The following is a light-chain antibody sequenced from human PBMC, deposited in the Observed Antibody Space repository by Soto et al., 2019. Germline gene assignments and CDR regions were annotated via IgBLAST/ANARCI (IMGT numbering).Light chain of an antibody. CDR1: QSIGTY. J-gene: IGKJ2*01. CDR3: QQSYEDPRT. CDR2: NVF. V-gene: IGKV1-39*01. Sequence: DIQMTQSPSSLSPSVGDRVTITCRASQSIGTYLSWYQQKAGKAPKLLMYNVFSLQSGVPSRFSGSGSGTDFTLTISSLQPEDFGTYYCQQSYEDPRTFGQGTKLLIK.